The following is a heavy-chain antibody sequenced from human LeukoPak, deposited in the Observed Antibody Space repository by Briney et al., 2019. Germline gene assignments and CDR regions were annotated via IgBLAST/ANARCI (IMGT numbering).Heavy chain of an antibody. V-gene: IGHV1-18*01. Sequence: ASVKVSCKASGYTFTSYGISWVRQAPGQGLEWMGWISAYNGNTNYAQKLQGRVTMTTDTSTSTAHMELRSLRSDDTAVYYCATRYYGGNSEDGIGDAFDIWGQGTMVTVSS. J-gene: IGHJ3*02. CDR3: ATRYYGGNSEDGIGDAFDI. D-gene: IGHD4-23*01. CDR1: GYTFTSYG. CDR2: ISAYNGNT.